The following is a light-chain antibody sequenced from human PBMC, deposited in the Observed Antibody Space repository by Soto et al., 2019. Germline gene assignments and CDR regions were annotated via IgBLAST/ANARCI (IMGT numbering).Light chain of an antibody. CDR1: QSISSF. J-gene: IGKJ5*01. CDR3: QQSFNTPIT. V-gene: IGKV1-39*01. CDR2: AAS. Sequence: DIQMTQSPSSLSASVGDSVTITCRASQSISSFLNWYQQKPGKAPKLVIYAASSLQSGVPSRFSGSGSGTDFTLTISSLQPEDFATYYCQQSFNTPITFGQGTRLEIK.